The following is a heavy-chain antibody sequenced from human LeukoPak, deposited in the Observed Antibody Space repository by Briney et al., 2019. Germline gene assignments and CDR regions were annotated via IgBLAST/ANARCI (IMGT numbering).Heavy chain of an antibody. CDR2: ISSSSSYI. CDR1: GFTFSSYS. D-gene: IGHD1-26*01. V-gene: IGHV3-21*01. CDR3: ASPRIVGARRPFDY. J-gene: IGHJ4*02. Sequence: PGGSLRLSCAASGFTFSSYSMNWVRQAPGKGLEWVSSISSSSSYIYYADSVKGRFTISRDNAKNSLYLQMNSLRAEDTAVYYCASPRIVGARRPFDYWGQGTLVTVSS.